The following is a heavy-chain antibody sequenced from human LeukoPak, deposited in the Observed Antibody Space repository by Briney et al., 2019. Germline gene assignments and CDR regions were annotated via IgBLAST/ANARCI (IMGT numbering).Heavy chain of an antibody. D-gene: IGHD3-3*01. Sequence: SETLSLTCAVYGGSFSGYYWSWIRQPPGKGLEWIGEINHSGSTNYNPSLKSRVTISVDTSKNQFSLKLSSVTAAYTAVYYCARGAATFWFLAWGQGTLVTVSS. V-gene: IGHV4-34*01. CDR3: ARGAATFWFLA. J-gene: IGHJ5*02. CDR1: GGSFSGYY. CDR2: INHSGST.